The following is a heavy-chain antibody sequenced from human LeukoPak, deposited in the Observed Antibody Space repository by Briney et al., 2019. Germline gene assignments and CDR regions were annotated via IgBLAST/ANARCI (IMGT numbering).Heavy chain of an antibody. CDR2: VKQDGSET. CDR1: GFTFTRYW. CDR3: ARMRSWYTGFDY. D-gene: IGHD6-13*01. J-gene: IGHJ4*02. V-gene: IGHV3-7*01. Sequence: GGSLRLSCAASGFTFTRYWMNWVRQAPGKGLEWVANVKQDGSETYYVDSVKGRFTISRDNAKNSLYLQMNSLRAEDTAVYYCARMRSWYTGFDYWGQGTLVTVSS.